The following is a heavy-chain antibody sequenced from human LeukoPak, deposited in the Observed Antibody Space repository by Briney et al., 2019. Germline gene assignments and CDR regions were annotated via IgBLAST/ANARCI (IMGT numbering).Heavy chain of an antibody. CDR3: CREAKSSNWPSFDF. Sequence: GGSLRLSCAASGFTVSNTYMNWVRQAPGKGLEWVASISSTSTYIYYADSVKGRFTISRDNAKDSFFLQMNGLTVGDTATYYCCREAKSSNWPSFDFWGRGTLVTVSS. D-gene: IGHD6-13*01. J-gene: IGHJ4*02. CDR2: ISSTSTYI. CDR1: GFTVSNTY. V-gene: IGHV3-21*01.